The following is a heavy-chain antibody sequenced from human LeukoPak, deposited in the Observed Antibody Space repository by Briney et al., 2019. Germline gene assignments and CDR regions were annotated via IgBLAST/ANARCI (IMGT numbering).Heavy chain of an antibody. CDR2: IIPIFGTA. V-gene: IGHV1-69*13. Sequence: ASVNVSCKASGGTFSSYAISWVRQAPGQGLEWMGGIIPIFGTANYAQKFQGRVTITADESTSTAYMELSSLRSEDTAVYYCARNPLLGRNWFHPWRQGTLVTVPS. D-gene: IGHD2-15*01. CDR3: ARNPLLGRNWFHP. J-gene: IGHJ5*02. CDR1: GGTFSSYA.